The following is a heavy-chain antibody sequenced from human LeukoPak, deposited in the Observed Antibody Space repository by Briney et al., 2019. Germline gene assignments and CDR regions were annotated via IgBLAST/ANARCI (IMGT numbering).Heavy chain of an antibody. CDR3: ARESLSGGIAAADPLDY. J-gene: IGHJ4*02. CDR1: GGTFNRHA. Sequence: SVKVSCKASGGTFNRHAFSWVRQAPGQGLEWMGRIIPILNIANSAQKFQDRVTITADKSTSTAYMELSSLRSEDTAVYYCARESLSGGIAAADPLDYWGQGTLVTVSS. V-gene: IGHV1-69*04. D-gene: IGHD6-13*01. CDR2: IIPILNIA.